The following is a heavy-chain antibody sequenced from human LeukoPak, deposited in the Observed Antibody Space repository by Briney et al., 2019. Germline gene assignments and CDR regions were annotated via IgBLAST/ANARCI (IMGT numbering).Heavy chain of an antibody. J-gene: IGHJ4*02. Sequence: ASVKVSCKASGGTFSSYAISWVRQAPGQGLEWMGRIIPILGIANYAQKFQGRVTITADKSTSTAYMELSSLRSEDTAVYYCARVSTYHDSLTGYYEPFAYWGQGTVVAVSS. CDR2: IIPILGIA. V-gene: IGHV1-69*04. CDR1: GGTFSSYA. CDR3: ARVSTYHDSLTGYYEPFAY. D-gene: IGHD3-9*01.